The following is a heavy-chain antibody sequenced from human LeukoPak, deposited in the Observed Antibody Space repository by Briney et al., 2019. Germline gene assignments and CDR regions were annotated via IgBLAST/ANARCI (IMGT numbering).Heavy chain of an antibody. V-gene: IGHV4-39*01. Sequence: SETLSLTCTVSGGSISSTNYYWGWIRQPPGKGLEWIGTIYYSGSTYYNPSLKGRVTIFVDTSKNQFSLKLSSVTAADTAVYYCARLDNYGSGAYYPAIDYWGQGTLVTVSS. CDR3: ARLDNYGSGAYYPAIDY. D-gene: IGHD3-10*01. J-gene: IGHJ4*02. CDR2: IYYSGST. CDR1: GGSISSTNYY.